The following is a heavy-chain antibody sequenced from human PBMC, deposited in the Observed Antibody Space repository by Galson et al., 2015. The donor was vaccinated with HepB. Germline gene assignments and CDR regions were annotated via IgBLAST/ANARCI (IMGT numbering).Heavy chain of an antibody. CDR2: VNHSGST. CDR1: GGSFSGYY. D-gene: IGHD3-10*01. CDR3: ARIASSGYYYGSGSYYKILRENWFDP. J-gene: IGHJ5*02. Sequence: ETLSLTCAVYGGSFSGYYWSWIRQPPGKGLEWIGEVNHSGSTNYNPSLKSRVTISVDTSKNQFSLKLSSVTAADTAVYYCARIASSGYYYGSGSYYKILRENWFDPWGQGTLVTVSS. V-gene: IGHV4-34*01.